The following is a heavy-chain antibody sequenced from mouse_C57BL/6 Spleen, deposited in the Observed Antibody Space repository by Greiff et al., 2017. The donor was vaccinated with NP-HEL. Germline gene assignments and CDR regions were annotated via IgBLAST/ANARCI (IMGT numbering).Heavy chain of an antibody. J-gene: IGHJ3*01. CDR2: IYPGSGNT. CDR1: GYTFTDYY. CDR3: ARPYAYEGFAY. V-gene: IGHV1-76*01. Sequence: QVQLQQSGAELVRPGASVKLSCKASGYTFTDYYINWVKQRPGQGLEWIARIYPGSGNTYYNEKFKGKATLTAEKSSSTAYMQLSSLTSEDSSVYFCARPYAYEGFAYWGQGTLVTVSA. D-gene: IGHD6-5*01.